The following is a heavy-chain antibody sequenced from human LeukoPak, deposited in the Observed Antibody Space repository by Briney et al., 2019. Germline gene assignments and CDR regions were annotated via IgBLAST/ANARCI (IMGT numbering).Heavy chain of an antibody. CDR2: INTSGST. J-gene: IGHJ4*02. V-gene: IGHV4-4*07. CDR3: AREIATSGGNSRAFDY. Sequence: PSETLSLTCTVSGGSISNYCWSWIRQPAGKGLEWIGRINTSGSTNCNPSLKSRVTMSVDTSKNQFSLKLTSVTAADTAVYYCAREIATSGGNSRAFDYWGQGTLVTVSS. CDR1: GGSISNYC. D-gene: IGHD4-23*01.